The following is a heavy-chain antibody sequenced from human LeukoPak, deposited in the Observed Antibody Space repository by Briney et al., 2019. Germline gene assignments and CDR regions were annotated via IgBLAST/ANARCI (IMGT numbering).Heavy chain of an antibody. J-gene: IGHJ3*02. CDR3: ATPRYSYDVFAFDI. CDR2: ISYDGVNK. Sequence: PGGSLRLSCAASGFTFSSYALHWVRQAPGKGLEWVAVISYDGVNKYYADSVQGRFTISRDNSKNTLYLQMNSLRAEDTAVYYCATPRYSYDVFAFDIWGQGTMVTVSS. CDR1: GFTFSSYA. V-gene: IGHV3-30-3*01. D-gene: IGHD2-15*01.